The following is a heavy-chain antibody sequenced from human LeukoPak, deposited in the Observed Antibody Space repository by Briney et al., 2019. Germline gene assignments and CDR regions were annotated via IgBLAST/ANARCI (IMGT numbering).Heavy chain of an antibody. D-gene: IGHD4-17*01. CDR3: ANSVTTFYWLDS. J-gene: IGHJ5*01. CDR2: IRYDGSNK. V-gene: IGHV3-30*02. CDR1: GFTFSNYG. Sequence: PGGSLRLSCAASGFTFSNYGMHWVRQAPGKGLEWVAFIRYDGSNKQYADSVKGRFTISRDKSKNTLNLQMNSLRAEDTAVYYCANSVTTFYWLDSWGQGTLVTVSS.